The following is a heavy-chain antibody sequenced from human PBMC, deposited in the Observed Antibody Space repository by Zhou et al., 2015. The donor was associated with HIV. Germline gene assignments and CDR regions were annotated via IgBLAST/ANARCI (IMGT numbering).Heavy chain of an antibody. Sequence: QVQLVQSGAEVKKPGASVKVSCKASGYTFTSLGISWVRQAPGQGLEWMGWISADNGNTNYAQKVQGRVTMTTDTSTSTAYMELRSLRSDDTAVYYCARPRLGRXTTGYVTTTWGQGNPGPPSPQ. CDR2: ISADNGNT. D-gene: IGHD4-17*01. J-gene: IGHJ4*02. V-gene: IGHV1-18*01. CDR1: GYTFTSLG. CDR3: ARPRLGRXTTGYVTTT.